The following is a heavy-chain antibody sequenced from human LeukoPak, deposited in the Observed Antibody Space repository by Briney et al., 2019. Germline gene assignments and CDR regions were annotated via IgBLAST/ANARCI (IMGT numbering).Heavy chain of an antibody. CDR3: ARSVHYDISHHPYAFDI. Sequence: ASVKVSCNASGGTFSSYAISWVRQAPGQGLEWMGGIIPIFGTANYAQKFQGRVTITTDESTSTAYMELSSLRSEDTAVYYCARSVHYDISHHPYAFDIWGQGTMVTVSS. CDR1: GGTFSSYA. CDR2: IIPIFGTA. J-gene: IGHJ3*02. V-gene: IGHV1-69*05. D-gene: IGHD3-9*01.